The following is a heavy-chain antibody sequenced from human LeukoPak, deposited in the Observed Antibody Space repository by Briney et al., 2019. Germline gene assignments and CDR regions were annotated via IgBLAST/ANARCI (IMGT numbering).Heavy chain of an antibody. Sequence: PSETLSLTCSVSGDSVSSFYWSWIRQPPGKGLEWIGYIYYIGTTYYNPSLQSRVTISVDTSKNQFSLKLSSVTAADTAVYYCARSSAYDGFDIWGQGTMVTVSS. D-gene: IGHD5-12*01. CDR3: ARSSAYDGFDI. V-gene: IGHV4-59*08. CDR1: GDSVSSFY. J-gene: IGHJ3*02. CDR2: IYYIGTT.